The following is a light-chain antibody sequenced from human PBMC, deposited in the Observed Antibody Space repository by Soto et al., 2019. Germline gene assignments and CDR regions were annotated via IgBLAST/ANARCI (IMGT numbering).Light chain of an antibody. V-gene: IGKV2-28*01. CDR1: QSLLHSNGYDS. J-gene: IGKJ1*01. CDR3: MQALQSPPT. Sequence: EIVMTQTTLSLPVTPGVPASISCRSSQSLLHSNGYDSLDWYLQKPGQSPQLLIYLGSNRSSGVPARFSGSGSGTDFTLKISRVEADDVGVYYCMQALQSPPTFGQGTKVEIK. CDR2: LGS.